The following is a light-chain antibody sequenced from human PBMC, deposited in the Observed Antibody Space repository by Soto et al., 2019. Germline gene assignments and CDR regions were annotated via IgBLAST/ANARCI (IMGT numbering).Light chain of an antibody. J-gene: IGLJ1*01. Sequence: QSVLTQPPSASGTPGQRVSISCSGSRSNIGSNSVNWYQHLPGTAPNLFIYDNNERPSGVPDRISGSKSGSAASLAISGLQSEDEADYYCAAWDDRLNGPVFGTGTKGTVL. CDR3: AAWDDRLNGPV. V-gene: IGLV1-44*01. CDR1: RSNIGSNS. CDR2: DNN.